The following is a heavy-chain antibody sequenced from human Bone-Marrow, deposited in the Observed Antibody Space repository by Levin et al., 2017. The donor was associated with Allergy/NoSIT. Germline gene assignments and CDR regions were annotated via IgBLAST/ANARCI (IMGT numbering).Heavy chain of an antibody. CDR1: GFTFSSYA. CDR2: ISYDGSNK. Sequence: GGSLRLSCAASGFTFSSYAMHWVRQAPGKGLEWVAVISYDGSNKYYADSVKGRFTISRDNSKNTLYLQMNSLRAEDTAVYYCAREALKRSSVDYWGQGTLVTVS. J-gene: IGHJ4*02. CDR3: AREALKRSSVDY. D-gene: IGHD1-1*01. V-gene: IGHV3-30-3*01.